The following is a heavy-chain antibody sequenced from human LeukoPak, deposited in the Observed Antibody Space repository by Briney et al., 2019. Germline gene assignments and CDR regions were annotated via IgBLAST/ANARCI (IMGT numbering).Heavy chain of an antibody. CDR3: ARGARTIFGASTFDY. CDR1: GFTFSSYA. J-gene: IGHJ4*02. Sequence: PGRSLRLSCAASGFTFSSYAMHWVRQAPGKGLEWVAVISYDGSNKYYADSVKGRFTISRDNSKNTLYLQMNSLGAEDTAVYYCARGARTIFGASTFDYWGQGTLVTVSS. CDR2: ISYDGSNK. D-gene: IGHD3-3*01. V-gene: IGHV3-30*04.